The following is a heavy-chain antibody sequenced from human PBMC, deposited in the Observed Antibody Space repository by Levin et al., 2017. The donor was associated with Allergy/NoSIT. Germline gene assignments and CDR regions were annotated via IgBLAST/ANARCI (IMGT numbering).Heavy chain of an antibody. J-gene: IGHJ3*02. CDR1: GFTFSSYA. D-gene: IGHD2-2*01. CDR2: ISGSGGST. V-gene: IGHV3-23*01. Sequence: GGSLRLSCAASGFTFSSYAMSWVRQAPGKGLEWVSAISGSGGSTYYADSVKGRFTISRDNSKNTLYLQMNSLRAEDTAVYYCAKALGCISTSCYGAFDIWGQGTMVTVSS. CDR3: AKALGCISTSCYGAFDI.